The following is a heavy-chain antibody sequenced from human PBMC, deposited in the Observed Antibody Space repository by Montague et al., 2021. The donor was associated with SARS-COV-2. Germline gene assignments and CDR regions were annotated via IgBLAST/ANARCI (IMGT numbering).Heavy chain of an antibody. CDR3: ARDSSIYYYGSGSYYASFDY. D-gene: IGHD3-10*01. Sequence: SEALSLTCTVSGGSISSHYWSWIRQAAGKGLQWIGRINTSGSTNYNPSLKSRLTMSVETSKTQFSLRPSSVTAADTAVYYCARDSSIYYYGSGSYYASFDYWGRGTLVTVSS. V-gene: IGHV4-4*07. CDR2: INTSGST. CDR1: GGSISSHY. J-gene: IGHJ4*02.